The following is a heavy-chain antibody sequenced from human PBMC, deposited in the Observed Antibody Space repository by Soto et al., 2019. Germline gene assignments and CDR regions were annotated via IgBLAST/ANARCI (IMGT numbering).Heavy chain of an antibody. CDR3: ARQGGGYSNYYYYYGMDV. V-gene: IGHV3-13*01. CDR1: GFTFSSYA. CDR2: IGTAGDT. J-gene: IGHJ6*02. Sequence: GGSLRLSCAASGFTFSSYAMSWVRQAPGKGLEWVSAIGTAGDTYYPGSVKGRFTISRENAKNSLYLQMNSLRAEDTAVYYCARQGGGYSNYYYYYGMDVWGQGTTVTVS. D-gene: IGHD4-4*01.